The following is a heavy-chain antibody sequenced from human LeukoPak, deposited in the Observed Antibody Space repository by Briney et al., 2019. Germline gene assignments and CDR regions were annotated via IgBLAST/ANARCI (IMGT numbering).Heavy chain of an antibody. CDR2: IYYTGST. Sequence: SETLSLTCTVSGGSISPYYWSWIRQPPGKGLEWIGNIYYTGSTNYNPSPKSRVTISVDTSKNQFSLKLSSVTAADTALYYCVRGKLGFDPWGQGTLVTVSS. J-gene: IGHJ5*02. CDR3: VRGKLGFDP. CDR1: GGSISPYY. V-gene: IGHV4-59*01.